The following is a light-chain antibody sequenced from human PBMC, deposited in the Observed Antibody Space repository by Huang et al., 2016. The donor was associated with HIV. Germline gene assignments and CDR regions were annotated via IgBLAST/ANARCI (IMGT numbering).Light chain of an antibody. CDR3: MQALQTPRT. J-gene: IGKJ1*01. CDR1: QTLLHTKGYNY. Sequence: DIVMTQSPLSLPVTPGEPASISCRSSQTLLHTKGYNYLDWYLQKPGQSPQLLIYLGSNRAPGVPDRFSGSGSGTDFTLKIRRVEAEDVGVYYCMQALQTPRTFGQGTKVEIK. CDR2: LGS. V-gene: IGKV2-28*01.